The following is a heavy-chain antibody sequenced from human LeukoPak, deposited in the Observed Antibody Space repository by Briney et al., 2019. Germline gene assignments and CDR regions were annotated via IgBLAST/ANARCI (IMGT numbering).Heavy chain of an antibody. J-gene: IGHJ4*02. CDR2: ISSSSKTI. CDR1: GFTFSSYS. V-gene: IGHV3-48*01. D-gene: IGHD2-21*02. CDR3: ATETDDY. Sequence: PGGSLRLSCAASGFTFSSYSMNWVRQAPGKGLEWVSYISSSSKTIYYADSVKGRFTISRDNSKNTVYLQMNSLRAEDTAVYYCATETDDYWGQGTLVTVSS.